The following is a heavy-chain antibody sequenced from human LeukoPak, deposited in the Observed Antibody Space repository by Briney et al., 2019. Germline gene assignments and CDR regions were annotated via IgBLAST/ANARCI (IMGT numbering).Heavy chain of an antibody. V-gene: IGHV3-48*03. CDR2: ISTTGSSI. D-gene: IGHD3-10*01. CDR3: ARDQLWLYGRTSYYYYFYMDV. CDR1: GFTFSSYE. J-gene: IGHJ6*03. Sequence: GGSLRLSCAASGFTFSSYEMNWVRQPPGKGLEWVSYISTTGSSIYYADSVKGRFTISRDNVKNLLYLQVNSLRAKDTAVYYCARDQLWLYGRTSYYYYFYMDVWGTGTTVAVSS.